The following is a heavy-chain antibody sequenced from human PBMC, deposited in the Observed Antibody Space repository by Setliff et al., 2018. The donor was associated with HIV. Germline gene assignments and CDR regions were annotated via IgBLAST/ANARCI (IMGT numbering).Heavy chain of an antibody. J-gene: IGHJ4*02. Sequence: GASVKVSCKASGYTFTSYYMHWVRQAPGQGLEWMGIINPSGGSTSYAQKFQGRVTMTRNTSTSTAYMQLSSLTSEDTAVYYCARPSVRMARNWYDFGYWGQGTLVTVSS. CDR1: GYTFTSYY. D-gene: IGHD1-1*01. CDR3: ARPSVRMARNWYDFGY. V-gene: IGHV1-46*01. CDR2: INPSGGST.